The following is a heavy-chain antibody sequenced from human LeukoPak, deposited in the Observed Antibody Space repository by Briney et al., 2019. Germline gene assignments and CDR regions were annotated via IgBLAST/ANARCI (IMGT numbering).Heavy chain of an antibody. CDR3: ARGAIAVAGPRRAFDI. J-gene: IGHJ3*02. CDR2: ISSSSSYI. Sequence: GGSLRLSCAASGFTFSSYSMNWVRQAPGKGLEWVSSISSSSSYIYYADSVKGRFTISRDNAKNTLYLQMNTLRAEDTAVYYCARGAIAVAGPRRAFDIWGQGTMVTVSS. V-gene: IGHV3-21*01. CDR1: GFTFSSYS. D-gene: IGHD6-19*01.